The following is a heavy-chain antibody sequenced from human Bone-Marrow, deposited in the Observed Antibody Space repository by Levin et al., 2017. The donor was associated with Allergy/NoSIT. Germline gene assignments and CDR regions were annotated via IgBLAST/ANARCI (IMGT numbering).Heavy chain of an antibody. D-gene: IGHD3-16*01. V-gene: IGHV4-61*02. J-gene: IGHJ4*02. Sequence: SQTLSLPCTVSGGSIRSGTYYWTWIRQPAGKGLEWIGRICTSGSTNYSPSLKSRVTISPDTSKNQVSLRLTFVTAADTAMYYCARESGYAARLDYWGQGTLVTVSS. CDR2: ICTSGST. CDR1: GGSIRSGTYY. CDR3: ARESGYAARLDY.